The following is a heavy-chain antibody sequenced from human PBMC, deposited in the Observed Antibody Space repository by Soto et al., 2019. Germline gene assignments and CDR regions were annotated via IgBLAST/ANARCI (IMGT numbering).Heavy chain of an antibody. Sequence: QVQLVQSGAEVKKPGSSVKVSCKASGGTFSTYTISWVRQAPGQGLEWMGVIIPIFTTANYAQKFQGRVTITADKSTSTAYMELSSLRSEDTAVYYCASNVGPSGSYGFDYWGQGTLVTVSS. CDR2: IIPIFTTA. J-gene: IGHJ4*02. CDR1: GGTFSTYT. V-gene: IGHV1-69*06. CDR3: ASNVGPSGSYGFDY. D-gene: IGHD1-26*01.